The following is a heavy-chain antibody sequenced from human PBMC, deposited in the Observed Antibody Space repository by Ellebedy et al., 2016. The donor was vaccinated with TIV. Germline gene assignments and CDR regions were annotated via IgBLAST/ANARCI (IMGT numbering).Heavy chain of an antibody. Sequence: GGSLRLSXAASGFTFSDHHIHWVRQAPGKGLEWVALISHDGTNKYHADSVKGRFTISRDNSKNTVYLQMNSLRAEDTAVYYCARVQERDTVVRGVVISYYYYSGMDVWGQGTTVTVSS. CDR3: ARVQERDTVVRGVVISYYYYSGMDV. CDR1: GFTFSDHH. D-gene: IGHD3-10*01. J-gene: IGHJ6*02. CDR2: ISHDGTNK. V-gene: IGHV3-30-3*01.